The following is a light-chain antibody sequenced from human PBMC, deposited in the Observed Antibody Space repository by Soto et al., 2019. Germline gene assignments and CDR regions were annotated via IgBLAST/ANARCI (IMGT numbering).Light chain of an antibody. Sequence: EIVLTQSPGTLSLSPGERVTLSCRSSQSVSSSYLAWYQQKPGQAPRLLIYDVSSRATGIPDRFSGSGSGTDFTLTISRLEPEDFAVYYCQQYGSSPTFGQGTKVEIK. J-gene: IGKJ1*01. CDR1: QSVSSSY. CDR2: DVS. V-gene: IGKV3-20*01. CDR3: QQYGSSPT.